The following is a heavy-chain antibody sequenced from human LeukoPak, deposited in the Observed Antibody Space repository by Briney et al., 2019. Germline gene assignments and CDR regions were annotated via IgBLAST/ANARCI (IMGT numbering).Heavy chain of an antibody. J-gene: IGHJ4*02. CDR1: GFIFSSYS. CDR3: AGYSSSWTRATYYYFDY. CDR2: ISSSTSFI. V-gene: IGHV3-21*01. D-gene: IGHD6-13*01. Sequence: GGSLRLSCSASGFIFSSYSMNWVRQAPGKGLEWVSSISSSTSFIYYADSVKGRFTISRDNAKNSLYLQMNSLRAEDTAVYYCAGYSSSWTRATYYYFDYWGQGTLVTVSS.